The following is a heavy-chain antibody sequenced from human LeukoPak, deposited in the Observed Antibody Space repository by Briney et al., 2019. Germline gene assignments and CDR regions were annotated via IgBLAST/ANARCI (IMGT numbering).Heavy chain of an antibody. Sequence: GGSLRLSCAASGNYWMHWVRQAPGKGLVWVSHINSDGSWTSYADSVKGRFTISKDNAKNTVYLQMNSLRAEDTAVYYCARDLGYCTNGVCHTRFDYWGQGTLVAVSS. V-gene: IGHV3-74*01. CDR3: ARDLGYCTNGVCHTRFDY. D-gene: IGHD2-8*01. CDR1: GNYW. J-gene: IGHJ4*02. CDR2: INSDGSWT.